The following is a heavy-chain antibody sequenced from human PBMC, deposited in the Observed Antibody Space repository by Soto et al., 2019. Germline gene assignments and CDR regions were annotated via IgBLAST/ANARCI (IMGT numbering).Heavy chain of an antibody. J-gene: IGHJ4*02. D-gene: IGHD6-19*01. V-gene: IGHV2-5*02. CDR3: AHRRIGVSQWNYGDFDY. CDR1: GFSLSTSGVG. CDR2: IYWDDDK. Sequence: QITLKESGPTLVKPTQTLTLTCTFSGFSLSTSGVGVGWVRQPPGKALEWLVFIYWDDDKRYIPSLRSRLTITKDTSKNQVVLTMTNVDPVDTATYFCAHRRIGVSQWNYGDFDYWGQGTLVTVSS.